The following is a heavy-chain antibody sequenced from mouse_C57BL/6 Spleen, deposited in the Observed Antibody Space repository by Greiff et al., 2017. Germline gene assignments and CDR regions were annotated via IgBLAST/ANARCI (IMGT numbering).Heavy chain of an antibody. CDR2: IYGDDDK. CDR3: ASYYCGSRKDYMDY. CDR1: GFSLSTSGMG. Sequence: QVTLKVSGPGILQSSQTLSLTCSFSGFSLSTSGMGVSWLRQPSGKGLEWLAHIYGDDDKRYNPSLKSRLTISKDTSRNQVFLKITRVDTAATATYYCASYYCGSRKDYMDYWGQGTTLTVSS. D-gene: IGHD1-1*01. J-gene: IGHJ2*01. V-gene: IGHV8-12*01.